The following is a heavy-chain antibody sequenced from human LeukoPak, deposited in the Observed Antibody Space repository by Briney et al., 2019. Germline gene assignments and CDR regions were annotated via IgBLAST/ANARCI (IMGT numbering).Heavy chain of an antibody. J-gene: IGHJ4*02. Sequence: GGSLRLSCAASGCTFSGYAMSWVRQAPGQGLEWVSAISGSGGSTYYADSVKGRFTISRDNSKNTLYLQMNSLRAEDTAVYYCAKCAETWSYYHFDYWGQGTLVTVSS. V-gene: IGHV3-23*01. CDR2: ISGSGGST. D-gene: IGHD1-26*01. CDR3: AKCAETWSYYHFDY. CDR1: GCTFSGYA.